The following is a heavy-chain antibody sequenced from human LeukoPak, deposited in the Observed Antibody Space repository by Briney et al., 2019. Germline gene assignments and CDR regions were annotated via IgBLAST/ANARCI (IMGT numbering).Heavy chain of an antibody. J-gene: IGHJ5*02. V-gene: IGHV4-59*01. CDR3: ARAVGGLRFLEWRRGWFDP. D-gene: IGHD3-3*01. CDR2: MYYSGST. CDR1: GGSISSYY. Sequence: KTSETLSLTCTVSGGSISSYYWSWIRQPPGKGLEWVGYMYYSGSTNYNPSLKSRVTISVDTSKNQFSLKLSSVTAADTAVYYCARAVGGLRFLEWRRGWFDPWGQGTLVTVSS.